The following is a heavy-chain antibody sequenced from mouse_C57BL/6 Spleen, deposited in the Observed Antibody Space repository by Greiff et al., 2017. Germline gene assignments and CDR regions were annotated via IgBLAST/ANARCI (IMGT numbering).Heavy chain of an antibody. D-gene: IGHD2-1*01. CDR2: IHPNSGST. CDR3: ARYGNYFDY. J-gene: IGHJ2*01. V-gene: IGHV1-64*01. Sequence: QVQLKQPGAELVKPGASVKLSCKASGYTFTSYWMHWVKQRPGQGLEWIGMIHPNSGSTNYNEKFKSKATLTVDKSSSTAYMQLSSLTSEYSAVYYCARYGNYFDYWGQGTTLTVSS. CDR1: GYTFTSYW.